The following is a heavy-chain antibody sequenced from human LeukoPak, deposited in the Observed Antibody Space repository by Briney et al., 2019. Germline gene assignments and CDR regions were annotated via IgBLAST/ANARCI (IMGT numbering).Heavy chain of an antibody. CDR1: GGSISSSSYY. J-gene: IGHJ4*02. CDR3: ARGSSPFDY. V-gene: IGHV4-39*01. CDR2: IYYSGST. Sequence: KPSETLSLPCTVSGGSISSSSYYWSWIRQPPGKGLEWIGSIYYSGSTYYNPSLKSRVTISVDTSKNQCSLKLSSVTAADTAVYYCARGSSPFDYWGQGTLVTVSS.